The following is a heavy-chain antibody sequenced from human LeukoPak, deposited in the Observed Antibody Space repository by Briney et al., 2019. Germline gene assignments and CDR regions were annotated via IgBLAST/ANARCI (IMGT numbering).Heavy chain of an antibody. Sequence: GGSLRLSCAACGFTFSTYAMSWVRQAPGKGLEWFSLMSNSGGCISYADSVEGRFIISGDNSENTLYLQKKSLRDEASAVCYCAKLISGSYYYYYGLDVWGQGATVTVSS. J-gene: IGHJ6*01. CDR3: AKLISGSYYYYYGLDV. D-gene: IGHD1-26*01. V-gene: IGHV3-23*01. CDR2: MSNSGGCI. CDR1: GFTFSTYA.